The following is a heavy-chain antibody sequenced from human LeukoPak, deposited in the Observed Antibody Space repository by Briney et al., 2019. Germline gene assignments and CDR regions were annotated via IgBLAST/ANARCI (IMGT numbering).Heavy chain of an antibody. CDR2: IWYDGNNK. D-gene: IGHD3-10*01. CDR1: GFTFSSYS. CDR3: ARDSGPEYYGSGSYYPY. J-gene: IGHJ4*02. Sequence: GGSLRLSCAASGFTFSSYSMNWVRQAPGKGLEWVAVIWYDGNNKYYADSVKGRFTISRDNSKNTLYLQINSLRAEDTAVYYCARDSGPEYYGSGSYYPYWGQGTLVTVSS. V-gene: IGHV3-33*08.